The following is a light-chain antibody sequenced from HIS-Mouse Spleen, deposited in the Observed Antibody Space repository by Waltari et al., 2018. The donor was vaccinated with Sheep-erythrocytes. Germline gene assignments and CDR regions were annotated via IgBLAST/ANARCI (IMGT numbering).Light chain of an antibody. CDR1: SSDVGRYNL. J-gene: IGLJ3*02. V-gene: IGLV2-23*01. CDR3: CSYAGSSTWV. CDR2: EGS. Sequence: QSALTQPASVSGSPGQSITISCTGTSSDVGRYNLVSWYQLHPDKAPKLMIYEGSKRPSGVSNRFSGSKSGNTASLTISGLQAEDEADYYCCSYAGSSTWVFGGGTKLTVL.